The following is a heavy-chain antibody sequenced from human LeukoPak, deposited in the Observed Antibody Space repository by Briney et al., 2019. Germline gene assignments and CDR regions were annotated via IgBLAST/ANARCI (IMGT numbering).Heavy chain of an antibody. CDR2: ISYVGSNK. J-gene: IGHJ5*02. Sequence: GGSLRLSCAASEFTFSNYAMHWVRQAPGKGLEWVAVISYVGSNKYYADSVKGRFTISRDNSKNTPYLQMNSLRPEDTALYYCARVSERLLRSFKWFDPWGQGALVTVSP. D-gene: IGHD2-21*02. CDR3: ARVSERLLRSFKWFDP. CDR1: EFTFSNYA. V-gene: IGHV3-30-3*01.